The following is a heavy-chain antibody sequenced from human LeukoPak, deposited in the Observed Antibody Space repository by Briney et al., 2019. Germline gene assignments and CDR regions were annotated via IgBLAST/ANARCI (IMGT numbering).Heavy chain of an antibody. J-gene: IGHJ4*02. D-gene: IGHD3-22*01. V-gene: IGHV1-8*01. CDR2: MNPNSGNT. CDR3: ARGEDYYDSRRYYGH. Sequence: ASVKVSCKASGYTFTSYDINWVRQATGQGLEWMGWMNPNSGNTGYAQKFQGKVTMTRNTSISTAYMELSSLRSEDTAVYYCARGEDYYDSRRYYGHWGQGTLVTVSS. CDR1: GYTFTSYD.